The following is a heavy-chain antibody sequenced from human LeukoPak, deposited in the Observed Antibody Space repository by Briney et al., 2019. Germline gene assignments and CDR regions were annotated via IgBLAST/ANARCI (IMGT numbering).Heavy chain of an antibody. V-gene: IGHV1-3*01. Sequence: GASVKVSCKASGYTFTSYAMHWVRQAPGQRLEWMGWINAGNGNTKYSQKFQGRVTITRDTSASTAYMELSSLRSEDTAVYYCARKALRGSYYEYFQHWGQGTLVTVSS. J-gene: IGHJ1*01. CDR3: ARKALRGSYYEYFQH. D-gene: IGHD1-26*01. CDR2: INAGNGNT. CDR1: GYTFTSYA.